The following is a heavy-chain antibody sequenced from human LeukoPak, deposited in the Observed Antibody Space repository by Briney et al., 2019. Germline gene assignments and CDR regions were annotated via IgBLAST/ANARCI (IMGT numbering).Heavy chain of an antibody. V-gene: IGHV3-23*01. D-gene: IGHD3-22*01. J-gene: IGHJ4*02. CDR2: ISGSGGST. CDR1: GFTFSSYG. Sequence: PGGSLRLSCAASGFTFSSYGRSWVRQAPGKGLEWVSAISGSGGSTYNADSVRGRSTISRDNTKNTLYLQMNSLRAADTAVYYCAKDLPPSYYYDSSGSPYWGEGTLVTVSS. CDR3: AKDLPPSYYYDSSGSPY.